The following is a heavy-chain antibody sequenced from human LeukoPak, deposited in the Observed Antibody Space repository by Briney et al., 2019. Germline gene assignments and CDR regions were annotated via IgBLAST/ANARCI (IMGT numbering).Heavy chain of an antibody. Sequence: PSETLSLTCAVYGGSFSGYYWGWIRQPPGKGLEWIGSIYYSGSTYYNPSLKSRVTISVDTSKNQFSLKLSSVTAADTAVYYCARHRYYDFWSGYYALTWFDPWGQGTLVTVSS. J-gene: IGHJ5*02. D-gene: IGHD3-3*01. CDR2: IYYSGST. CDR1: GGSFSGYY. V-gene: IGHV4-39*01. CDR3: ARHRYYDFWSGYYALTWFDP.